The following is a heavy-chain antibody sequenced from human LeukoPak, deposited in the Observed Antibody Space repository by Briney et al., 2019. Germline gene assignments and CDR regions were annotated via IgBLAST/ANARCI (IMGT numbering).Heavy chain of an antibody. Sequence: AASVKVSCKASGYTFTSYDINWVRQATGQGLEWMGRMNPNSGNTGYAQKFQGRVTMTRNTSISTAYMELSSLRSEDTAVYYCATSGSYYGGAFDIWGQGTMVTVSS. CDR2: MNPNSGNT. CDR3: ATSGSYYGGAFDI. J-gene: IGHJ3*02. D-gene: IGHD1-26*01. V-gene: IGHV1-8*01. CDR1: GYTFTSYD.